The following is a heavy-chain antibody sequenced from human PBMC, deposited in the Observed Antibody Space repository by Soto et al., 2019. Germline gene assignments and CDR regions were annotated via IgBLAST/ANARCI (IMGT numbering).Heavy chain of an antibody. D-gene: IGHD2-2*02. CDR3: TTGLGYCSSTSCYNLRAFDI. CDR1: GFTFSNAL. CDR2: IKSKTDGGTT. V-gene: IGHV3-15*01. J-gene: IGHJ3*02. Sequence: GGSLRHSCAASGFTFSNALMSWVRQAPGKGLEWVGRIKSKTDGGTTDYAAPVKGRFTISRDDSKNTLYLQMNSLKTEDTAVYYCTTGLGYCSSTSCYNLRAFDIWGQGTMVTVSS.